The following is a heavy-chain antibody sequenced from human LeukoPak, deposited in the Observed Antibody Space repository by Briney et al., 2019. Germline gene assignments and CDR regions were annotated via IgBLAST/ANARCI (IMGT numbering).Heavy chain of an antibody. CDR2: IYYSGST. CDR3: ARDFRGVRPIQAFDI. D-gene: IGHD6-6*01. CDR1: GGSISSGGYY. J-gene: IGHJ3*02. Sequence: SETLSLTCTVSGGSISSGGYYWSWIRQHPGKGLEWIGYIYYSGSTYYNPSLKSRVTISVDTSKNQFSPKLSSVTAADTAVYYCARDFRGVRPIQAFDIWGQGTMVTVSS. V-gene: IGHV4-31*03.